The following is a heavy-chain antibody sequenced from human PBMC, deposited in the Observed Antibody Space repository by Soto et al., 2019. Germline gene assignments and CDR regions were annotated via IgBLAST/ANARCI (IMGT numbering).Heavy chain of an antibody. J-gene: IGHJ4*02. CDR2: VFPGGPT. Sequence: SETLSLTCTVSGDPSTSYFWTWLRQPAGKGLEWIGHVFPGGPTSHNSSLKSRVSMSVDTSKNQFSLTLTSVTAADTAVYYCARTLSGFTYGSRQFYFDYWGQGTLVTVSS. CDR3: ARTLSGFTYGSRQFYFDY. CDR1: GDPSTSYF. V-gene: IGHV4-4*07. D-gene: IGHD3-10*01.